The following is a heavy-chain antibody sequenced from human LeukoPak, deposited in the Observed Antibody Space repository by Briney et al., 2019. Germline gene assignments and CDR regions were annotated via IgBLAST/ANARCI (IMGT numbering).Heavy chain of an antibody. CDR2: ISGSGGST. CDR1: GFTFSSYV. V-gene: IGHV3-23*01. Sequence: PGGSLRLSCAASGFTFSSYVMSWVRQAPGKGLEWVSGISGSGGSTDYAGSVKGRFTISRDNSKNTLYLQMKSLRAEDTAFYYCARVVRDGYNRIDYWGQGTLVTVSS. D-gene: IGHD5-24*01. J-gene: IGHJ4*02. CDR3: ARVVRDGYNRIDY.